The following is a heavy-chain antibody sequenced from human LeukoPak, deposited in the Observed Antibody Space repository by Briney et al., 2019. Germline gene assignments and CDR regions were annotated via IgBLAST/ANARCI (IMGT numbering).Heavy chain of an antibody. D-gene: IGHD3-22*01. V-gene: IGHV3-33*02. Sequence: GRSLSLSCTGSGFTFSRNGMHWVRQAPGNGLECVALIWYHGTADYYADSAKGRFTTSRDNSTNTLYIQMNTLRAEGTAVCYSGREGRGYKIDDWGQGSLVTVSS. J-gene: IGHJ4*02. CDR2: IWYHGTAD. CDR3: GREGRGYKIDD. CDR1: GFTFSRNG.